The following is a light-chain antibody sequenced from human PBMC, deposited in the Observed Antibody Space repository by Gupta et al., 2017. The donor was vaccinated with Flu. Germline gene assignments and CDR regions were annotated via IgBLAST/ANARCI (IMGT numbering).Light chain of an antibody. CDR3: QRYNDWPPIT. J-gene: IGKJ5*01. CDR2: ATS. CDR1: QSVSTY. V-gene: IGKV3-15*01. Sequence: EIVMTQSLATLSVSPGDRATLSCRASQSVSTYVAWYQQKPGQAPRLLIYATSTRATGIPARFSGSQSGTEFTLTISSLQSEDFAVYYCQRYNDWPPITFGQGTRLDIK.